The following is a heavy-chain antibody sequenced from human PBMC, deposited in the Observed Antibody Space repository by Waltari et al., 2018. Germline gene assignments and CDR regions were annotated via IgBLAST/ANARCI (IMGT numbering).Heavy chain of an antibody. J-gene: IGHJ4*02. D-gene: IGHD3-3*01. CDR3: TRQNFWSAYSDF. Sequence: QVQLQESGPGLVKPSETLSLPCSVSGGSISDYYWSWIRQPAGKGLEWIGRTYSTGSTDYNPSLKSRVTISVDTSKNQFSLKLTSVTAADTAVYYCTRQNFWSAYSDFWGQGTLVTVSS. CDR2: TYSTGST. CDR1: GGSISDYY. V-gene: IGHV4-4*07.